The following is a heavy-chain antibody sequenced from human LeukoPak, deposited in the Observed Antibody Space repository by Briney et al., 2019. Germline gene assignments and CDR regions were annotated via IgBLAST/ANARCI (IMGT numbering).Heavy chain of an antibody. J-gene: IGHJ4*02. CDR3: ARPYDYGDSFDY. CDR1: GGPISSYY. D-gene: IGHD4-17*01. Sequence: SETLSLTCTVSGGPISSYYWSWIRQPPGKGLEWIGYINYSGNTNYNPSLKSRVTISVDTSKNQFSLKLSSVTAADTAVYYCARPYDYGDSFDYWGQGTLVTVSS. CDR2: INYSGNT. V-gene: IGHV4-59*08.